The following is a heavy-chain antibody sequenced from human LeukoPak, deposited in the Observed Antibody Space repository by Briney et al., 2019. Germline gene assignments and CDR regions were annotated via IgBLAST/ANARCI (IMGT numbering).Heavy chain of an antibody. CDR3: AKTGIAVAGYYFDY. V-gene: IGHV3-9*01. CDR1: GFTFDDYA. D-gene: IGHD6-19*01. Sequence: SGGSLRLSCAASGFTFDDYAMHWVRQAPGKGLEWVSGISWNSGSIGYADSVKGRFTISRDNAKNSLYLQMNSLRAEDTALYYCAKTGIAVAGYYFDYWGQGTLATVSS. J-gene: IGHJ4*02. CDR2: ISWNSGSI.